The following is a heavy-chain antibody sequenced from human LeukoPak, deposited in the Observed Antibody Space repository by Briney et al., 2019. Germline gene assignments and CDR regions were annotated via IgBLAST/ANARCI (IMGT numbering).Heavy chain of an antibody. V-gene: IGHV4-59*01. Sequence: SETLSLTCTVSGGSISSYYCSWIQQPPGKGLEWIGYISYSGRTNYSPSLKSRVTVSVDTSKNQFSLKLSSVTAADTAVYYCARLGSNNWFDPWGQGTLVTVSS. D-gene: IGHD2/OR15-2a*01. CDR2: ISYSGRT. CDR3: ARLGSNNWFDP. CDR1: GGSISSYY. J-gene: IGHJ5*02.